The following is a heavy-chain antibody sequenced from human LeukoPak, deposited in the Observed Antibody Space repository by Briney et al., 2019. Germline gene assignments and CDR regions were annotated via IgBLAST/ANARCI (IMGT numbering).Heavy chain of an antibody. D-gene: IGHD2/OR15-2a*01. Sequence: SETLSLTCAVSGGSISSGGYSWSWIRQPPGKGLEWIGYIYHSGSTYYNPSLKSRVTISVDRSKNQFSLKLSSVTAADTAVYYCARSAFNPLYYYYYYMDVWGKGTTVTVSS. CDR2: IYHSGST. CDR1: GGSISSGGYS. CDR3: ARSAFNPLYYYYYYMDV. J-gene: IGHJ6*03. V-gene: IGHV4-30-2*01.